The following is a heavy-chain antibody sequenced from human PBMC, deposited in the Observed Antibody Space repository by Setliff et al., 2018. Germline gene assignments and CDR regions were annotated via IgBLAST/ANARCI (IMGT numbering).Heavy chain of an antibody. Sequence: GGSLRLSCAASGFTFSSYWMHWVRQVPGKGLEWVSGFNRNDGSTSYADSVKGRFTISRDNATNSLYLQMNSLRAEDTAVYYCARGNFYYFDRTGRGPNWFDPWGQGTLVTVSS. CDR3: ARGNFYYFDRTGRGPNWFDP. J-gene: IGHJ5*02. V-gene: IGHV3-74*01. CDR1: GFTFSSYW. D-gene: IGHD3-22*01. CDR2: FNRNDGST.